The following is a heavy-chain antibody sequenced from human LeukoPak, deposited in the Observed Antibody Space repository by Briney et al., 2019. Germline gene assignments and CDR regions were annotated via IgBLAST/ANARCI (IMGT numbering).Heavy chain of an antibody. CDR3: ARDLQDDAFDI. J-gene: IGHJ3*02. V-gene: IGHV3-33*01. CDR1: GFTFSSYG. Sequence: GGSLRLSCAASGFTFSSYGMHWVRQAPGKGLEWVAVIWYDGSNKYYADSVKGRFTISRDNSKNTLYLQMNSLRAEDTAVYYCARDLQDDAFDIWGQGTMVTVSS. CDR2: IWYDGSNK.